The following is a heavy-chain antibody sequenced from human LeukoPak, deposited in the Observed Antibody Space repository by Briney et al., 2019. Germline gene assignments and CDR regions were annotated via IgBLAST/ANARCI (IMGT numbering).Heavy chain of an antibody. CDR2: IYYSGST. Sequence: PSETLFLTCTVSGGSISSSSYYWGWIRQPPGKGLEWIGSIYYSGSTYYNPSLKSRVTISVDTSKNQFSLKLSSVTAADTAVYYCARRLRKWQQLTGGNWFDPWGQGTLVTVSS. V-gene: IGHV4-39*07. D-gene: IGHD6-13*01. CDR3: ARRLRKWQQLTGGNWFDP. J-gene: IGHJ5*02. CDR1: GGSISSSSYY.